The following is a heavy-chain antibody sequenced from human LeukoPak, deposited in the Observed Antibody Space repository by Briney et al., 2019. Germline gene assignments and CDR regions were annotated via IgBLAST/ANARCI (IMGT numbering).Heavy chain of an antibody. CDR3: ARVALLWFGELTH. CDR2: IKADGGEK. D-gene: IGHD3-10*01. J-gene: IGHJ4*02. Sequence: PGGSLRLSCAASGFTFSTYWMNWFRQTPGKGLEWVAKIKADGGEKDHVASVKGRFTISRDNAKNSLYLQMNSLRAEDTAVYYCARVALLWFGELTHWGQGTLVTVSS. V-gene: IGHV3-7*01. CDR1: GFTFSTYW.